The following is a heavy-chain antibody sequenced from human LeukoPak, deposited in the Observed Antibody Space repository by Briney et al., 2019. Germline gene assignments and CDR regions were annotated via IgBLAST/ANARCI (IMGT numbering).Heavy chain of an antibody. CDR1: GFTFSRHG. J-gene: IGHJ4*02. CDR2: ISNDGSRK. Sequence: PGGSLRLSCAPSGFTFSRHGMHWVRQAPGKGLEWVAIISNDGSRKYYAHSVEGRFTISRDNARNSLYLQMNSLRAEDTAVYFCARGGLSIMGYWGQGTLVTVSS. CDR3: ARGGLSIMGY. D-gene: IGHD2/OR15-2a*01. V-gene: IGHV3-30*03.